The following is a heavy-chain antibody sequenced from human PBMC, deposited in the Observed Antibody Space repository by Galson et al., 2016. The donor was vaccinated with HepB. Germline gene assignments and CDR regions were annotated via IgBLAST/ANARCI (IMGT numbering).Heavy chain of an antibody. CDR2: IDAGNGHT. D-gene: IGHD3-16*01. V-gene: IGHV1-3*01. CDR3: ARGQGGEFDY. Sequence: SVKVSCKASGYIFTSYILHWVRQVPGQRPEWMGWIDAGNGHTKYSQNFQGRVTITWETSASTAYMELSSLRSEDTAVYYCARGQGGEFDYWGQGTLVTVSS. CDR1: GYIFTSYI. J-gene: IGHJ4*02.